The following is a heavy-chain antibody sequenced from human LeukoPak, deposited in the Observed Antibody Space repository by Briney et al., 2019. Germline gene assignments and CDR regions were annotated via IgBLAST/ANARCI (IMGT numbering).Heavy chain of an antibody. D-gene: IGHD6-13*01. V-gene: IGHV1-18*01. J-gene: IGHJ4*02. Sequence: ASVKVSCKASGYTFHNYGISWVRQAPGQGLDWMGWISPYSGNTDYTERLQGRVTMTTDTSTTTAFMELRSLRSDDTAVYYCARTSGVSAAGSPYYFDYWGQGTLVTVSS. CDR1: GYTFHNYG. CDR3: ARTSGVSAAGSPYYFDY. CDR2: ISPYSGNT.